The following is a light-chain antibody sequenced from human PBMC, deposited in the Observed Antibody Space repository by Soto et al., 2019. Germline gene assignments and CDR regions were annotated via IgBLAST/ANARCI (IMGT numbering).Light chain of an antibody. V-gene: IGKV1-5*03. CDR2: KAS. J-gene: IGKJ1*01. Sequence: DIQRTQSPSTLSASVRDRVTITCRASQSISSWLAWYQKKPGKGPKLLIYKASILESGVPSRFSGSGSGTEFNLTISRLQTDDFATYECQHYNSYTWTFGQGTKGDIK. CDR1: QSISSW. CDR3: QHYNSYTWT.